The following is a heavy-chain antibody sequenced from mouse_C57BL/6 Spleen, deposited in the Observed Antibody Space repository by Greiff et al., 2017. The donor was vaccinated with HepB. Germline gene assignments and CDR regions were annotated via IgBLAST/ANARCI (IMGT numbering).Heavy chain of an antibody. J-gene: IGHJ3*01. D-gene: IGHD2-2*01. V-gene: IGHV1-18*01. CDR1: GYTFTDYN. CDR2: INPNNGGT. CDR3: ARGGRGGYGGGAWFAY. Sequence: VQLQQSGPELVKPGASVKIPCKASGYTFTDYNMDWVKQSHGKSLEWIGDINPNNGGTIYNQKFKGKATLTVDKSSSTAYMELRSLTSEDTAVYYCARGGRGGYGGGAWFAYWGQGTLVTVSA.